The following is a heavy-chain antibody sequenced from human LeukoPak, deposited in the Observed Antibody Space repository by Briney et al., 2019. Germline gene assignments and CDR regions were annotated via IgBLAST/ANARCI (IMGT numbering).Heavy chain of an antibody. D-gene: IGHD3-16*01. CDR1: GGSISSYY. J-gene: IGHJ4*02. V-gene: IGHV4-59*01. CDR2: IYYSGST. Sequence: PSETLSLTCTVSGGSISSYYWSWIRQPPGKGLEWIGYIYYSGSTNYNPSLKSRVTISVDTSKNQFSLKLSSVTAADTAVYYCARTFWGSYIDYWGQGTLVTVSS. CDR3: ARTFWGSYIDY.